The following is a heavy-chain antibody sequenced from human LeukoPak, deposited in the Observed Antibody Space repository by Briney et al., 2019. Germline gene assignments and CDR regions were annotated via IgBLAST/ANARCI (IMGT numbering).Heavy chain of an antibody. V-gene: IGHV3-23*01. J-gene: IGHJ4*02. CDR3: ARAVRLTGGLYYVDY. CDR2: ISGSGGTP. CDR1: GFTFSNYA. Sequence: GGSLRLSCAASGFTFSNYAMSWVRQAPGKGLEWVSAISGSGGTPYYADSVKGRFTISRDNSQNTLYLQMNSLRAGDAAVYYCARAVRLTGGLYYVDYWGQGTLVTVSS. D-gene: IGHD1-20*01.